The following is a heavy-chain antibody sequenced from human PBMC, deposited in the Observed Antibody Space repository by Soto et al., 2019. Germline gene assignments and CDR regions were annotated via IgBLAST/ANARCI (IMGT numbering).Heavy chain of an antibody. D-gene: IGHD6-19*01. J-gene: IGHJ4*02. CDR2: IYYSGST. Sequence: PSETLSLTCTVSGGSLSSYYWSWIRQPPGKGLEWIGYIYYSGSTNYNPSLKSRVTISVDTSKNQFSLKLSSVTAADTAVYYCARRYSSGFDFWGQGTPVTVSS. V-gene: IGHV4-59*08. CDR1: GGSLSSYY. CDR3: ARRYSSGFDF.